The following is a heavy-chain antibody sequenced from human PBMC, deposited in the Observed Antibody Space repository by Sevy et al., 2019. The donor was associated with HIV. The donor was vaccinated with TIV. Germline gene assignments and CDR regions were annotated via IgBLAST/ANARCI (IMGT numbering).Heavy chain of an antibody. Sequence: SETLSLTCTVSGGSISSYYWSWIRQPPGKGLEWIGYIYYSGSTNYNPSLKSRVTISVDTSKNQFSLKLSSVTAADTAVYYCARDRIGYCSSTSCYYYYGTDVWGQGTTVTVSS. CDR3: ARDRIGYCSSTSCYYYYGTDV. D-gene: IGHD2-2*01. J-gene: IGHJ6*02. V-gene: IGHV4-59*01. CDR1: GGSISSYY. CDR2: IYYSGST.